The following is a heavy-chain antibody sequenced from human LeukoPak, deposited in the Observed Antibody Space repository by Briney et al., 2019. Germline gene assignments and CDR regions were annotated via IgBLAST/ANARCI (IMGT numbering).Heavy chain of an antibody. Sequence: GGSLRLSCAASGLTFSNHAMGWVRQAPGKGLGWISEISGSGGSTYYADSVKGRFTISRDNSKNTLYPQMNSLRAEDTAVYYCTRELFDFDYWGQGTLVTVSS. CDR3: TRELFDFDY. V-gene: IGHV3-23*01. D-gene: IGHD3-10*01. CDR2: ISGSGGST. CDR1: GLTFSNHA. J-gene: IGHJ4*02.